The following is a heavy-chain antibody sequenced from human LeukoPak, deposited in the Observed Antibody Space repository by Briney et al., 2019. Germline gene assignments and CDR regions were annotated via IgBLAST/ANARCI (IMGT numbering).Heavy chain of an antibody. J-gene: IGHJ4*02. CDR1: GFTFSSYG. V-gene: IGHV3-33*01. Sequence: GGSLRLSCAASGFTFSSYGMHWVRQAPGKGLEWVAVIWYDGSNKYYADSVKGRFTISRDNYKNTLYLQMNSLRAEDTAVYYCARGFAINYYDSSGYLHWGQGTLVTVSS. CDR3: ARGFAINYYDSSGYLH. D-gene: IGHD3-22*01. CDR2: IWYDGSNK.